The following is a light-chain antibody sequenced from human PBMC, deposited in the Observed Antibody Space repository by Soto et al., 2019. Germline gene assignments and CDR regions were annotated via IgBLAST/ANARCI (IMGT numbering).Light chain of an antibody. CDR3: QHYDNLPRYT. Sequence: EIALRQIPGTLSLSPGERATLSCRASQSVSRNYLAWYQQKPGQAPRLLIYDASSRPTGIPVRFSGSGSGTDFTLTISRLEPEDFAVYYCQHYDNLPRYTFGLGTKLEIK. CDR1: QSVSRNY. V-gene: IGKV3-20*01. CDR2: DAS. J-gene: IGKJ2*01.